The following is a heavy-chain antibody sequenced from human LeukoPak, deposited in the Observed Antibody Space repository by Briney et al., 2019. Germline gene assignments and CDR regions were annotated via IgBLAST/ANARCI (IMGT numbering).Heavy chain of an antibody. CDR2: IYYSGST. CDR3: ARLLNFYCSGGSCYSYYFDY. Sequence: ASETLSLTCTVSGGSISSSSYYWGWIRQPPGKGLEWIGSIYYSGSTYYNPSLKSRVTISVDTSKNQFSLKLSSVTAADTAVYYCARLLNFYCSGGSCYSYYFDYWGQGTLVTVSS. CDR1: GGSISSSSYY. D-gene: IGHD2-15*01. V-gene: IGHV4-39*01. J-gene: IGHJ4*02.